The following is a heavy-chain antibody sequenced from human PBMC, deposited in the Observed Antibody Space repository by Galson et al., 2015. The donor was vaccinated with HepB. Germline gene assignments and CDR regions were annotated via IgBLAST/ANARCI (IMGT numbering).Heavy chain of an antibody. CDR1: GYTFTSYG. V-gene: IGHV1-18*04. J-gene: IGHJ4*02. CDR3: ARRLGYSSSEGSDY. Sequence: SVKVSCKASGYTFTSYGISWVRQAPGQGLEWMGWISAYNANTNYAQKLQGRVTMTTDTSTSTAYMELRSLRSDDTAVYYCARRLGYSSSEGSDYWGQGTLVTVSS. CDR2: ISAYNANT. D-gene: IGHD6-13*01.